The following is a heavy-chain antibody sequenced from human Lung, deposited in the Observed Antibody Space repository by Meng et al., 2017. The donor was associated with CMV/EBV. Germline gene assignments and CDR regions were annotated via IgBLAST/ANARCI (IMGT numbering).Heavy chain of an antibody. CDR3: AKGSSNYDILTD. J-gene: IGHJ4*02. CDR2: ISWNSGSI. CDR1: GFTFDDYA. D-gene: IGHD3-9*01. V-gene: IGHV3-9*01. Sequence: SLKISXAASGFTFDDYAMHWVRQAPGKGLEWVSGISWNSGSIGCADSVKGRFTISRDNAKNSLYLQMNSLRAEDTALYYCAKGSSNYDILTDWGQGTRVTGSS.